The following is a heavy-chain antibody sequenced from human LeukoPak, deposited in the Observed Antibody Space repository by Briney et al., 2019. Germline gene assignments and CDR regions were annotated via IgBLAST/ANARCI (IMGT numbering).Heavy chain of an antibody. CDR1: GYTFTSYY. Sequence: ASVKVSCKASGYTFTSYYVHWVRQAPGQGLEWMGIINPSGGSTSYAQKFQGRVTMTRDTSTSTVYMELSSLRSEDTAVYYCARVPRYCSSTSCPYYFDYWGQGTLVTVSS. D-gene: IGHD2-2*01. J-gene: IGHJ4*02. CDR3: ARVPRYCSSTSCPYYFDY. V-gene: IGHV1-46*01. CDR2: INPSGGST.